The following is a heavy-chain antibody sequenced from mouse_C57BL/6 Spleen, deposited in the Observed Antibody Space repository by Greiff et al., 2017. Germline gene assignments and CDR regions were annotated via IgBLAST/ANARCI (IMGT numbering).Heavy chain of an antibody. J-gene: IGHJ4*01. CDR1: GYTFTSYW. V-gene: IGHV1-69*01. D-gene: IGHD1-1*01. Sequence: QVQLQQPGAELVMPGASVKLSCKASGYTFTSYWMHWVKQRPGQGLEWIGEIDPSDSYTNYNQKFKGKSTLTVDKSSSTAYMQLSSLTSEDSAVYYCARNYYGSSSYYYAMDYWGQGTSVTVSS. CDR2: IDPSDSYT. CDR3: ARNYYGSSSYYYAMDY.